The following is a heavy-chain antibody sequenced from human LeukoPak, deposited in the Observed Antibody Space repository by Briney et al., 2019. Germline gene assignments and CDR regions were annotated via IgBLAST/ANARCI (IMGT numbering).Heavy chain of an antibody. CDR2: ISSSSSYI. CDR3: ARANIDYGDYGGFNY. V-gene: IGHV3-21*01. Sequence: PGGSLRLSCAASGFTFSSYSMNWVRQAPGKGLEWVSSISSSSSYIYYADSVKGRFTISRDNAKNSLYLQMNSLRAEDTAVYYCARANIDYGDYGGFNYWGQGTLVTVSS. CDR1: GFTFSSYS. J-gene: IGHJ4*02. D-gene: IGHD4-17*01.